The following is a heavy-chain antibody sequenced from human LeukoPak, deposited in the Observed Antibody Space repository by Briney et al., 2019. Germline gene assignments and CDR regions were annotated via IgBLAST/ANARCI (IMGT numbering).Heavy chain of an antibody. D-gene: IGHD6-19*01. CDR3: ARDGRSGWYSDY. J-gene: IGHJ4*02. V-gene: IGHV3-20*04. CDR2: INWNGGST. CDR1: RFAFNNYG. Sequence: GGSLRLSCAASRFAFNNYGMSWVRQAPGKGLEWVSGINWNGGSTDYADSVKGRFTISRDNAKNSLYLQMNSLRVEDTALYYCARDGRSGWYSDYWGQGTLVTVSS.